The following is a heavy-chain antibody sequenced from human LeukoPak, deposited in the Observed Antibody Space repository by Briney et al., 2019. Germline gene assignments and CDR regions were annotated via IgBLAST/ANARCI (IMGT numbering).Heavy chain of an antibody. CDR3: ARGSSTTVTPFDY. Sequence: GASVKVSCEASGGTFSSYAISWVRQAPGQGLEWMGGIIPIFGTANYAQKFQGRVTITTDESTSTAYMELSSLRSEDTAVYYCARGSSTTVTPFDYWGQGTLVTVSS. V-gene: IGHV1-69*05. J-gene: IGHJ4*02. CDR1: GGTFSSYA. D-gene: IGHD4-11*01. CDR2: IIPIFGTA.